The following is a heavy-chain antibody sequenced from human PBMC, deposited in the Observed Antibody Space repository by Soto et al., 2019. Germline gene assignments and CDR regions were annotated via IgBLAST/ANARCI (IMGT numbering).Heavy chain of an antibody. CDR2: IYHSGNT. CDR1: GGSISSGGYY. Sequence: SETLSLTCSVSGGSISSGGYYWSWIRQLPGKDLEWIGYIYHSGNTYYNSSLKSRLTISVDTSKNQFSLKLTSVTAADTAVYYCARVGISSSDAFDIWGQGTMVTV. J-gene: IGHJ3*02. V-gene: IGHV4-31*03. CDR3: ARVGISSSDAFDI. D-gene: IGHD6-6*01.